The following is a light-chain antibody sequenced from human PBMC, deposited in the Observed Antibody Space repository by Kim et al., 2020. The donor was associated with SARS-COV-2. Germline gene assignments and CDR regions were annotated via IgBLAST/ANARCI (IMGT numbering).Light chain of an antibody. CDR1: RSDVGGFND. CDR2: EVS. V-gene: IGLV2-8*01. CDR3: SSYAGSNNWV. J-gene: IGLJ3*02. Sequence: GLSVTTSSTGTRSDVGGFNDVSWYHKRPGKAPKRMIYEVSKRPSGVPDRFSGSKSGNTASLTVSGLQAEDEADYYCSSYAGSNNWVFGGGTQLTVL.